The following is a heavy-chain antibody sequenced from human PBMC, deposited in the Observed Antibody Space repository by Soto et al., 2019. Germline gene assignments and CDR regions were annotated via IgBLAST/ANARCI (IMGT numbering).Heavy chain of an antibody. D-gene: IGHD2-15*01. V-gene: IGHV3-33*06. CDR1: GLTFNNYG. J-gene: IGHJ6*02. CDR3: AKWVVAPPLYYYYYGMDV. CDR2: IWNDGNGY. Sequence: GESLKISCAASGLTFNNYGMHWVRQAPGKGLEWVAVIWNDGNGYYYADSVKGRFTISRDNSKNTLYLQMNSLRAEDTAVYYCAKWVVAPPLYYYYYGMDVWGQGTTVTVSS.